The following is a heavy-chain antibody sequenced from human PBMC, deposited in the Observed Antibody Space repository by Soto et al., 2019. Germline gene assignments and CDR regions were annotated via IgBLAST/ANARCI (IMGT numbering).Heavy chain of an antibody. CDR1: GYTFTSYG. CDR2: ISAYNVNT. D-gene: IGHD3-9*01. CDR3: ASLGEIDLLAGYEVSYYYYGNDD. V-gene: IGHV1-18*01. J-gene: IGHJ6*02. Sequence: QVQLVQSGAEVKKPGASVKVSCKASGYTFTSYGSTWGRQAPGQGLEWMVWISAYNVNTNYAQKLQGRVTMTTDTSTSTAYMELRSLRSDDTAVYYCASLGEIDLLAGYEVSYYYYGNDDWGQGTTVTVSS.